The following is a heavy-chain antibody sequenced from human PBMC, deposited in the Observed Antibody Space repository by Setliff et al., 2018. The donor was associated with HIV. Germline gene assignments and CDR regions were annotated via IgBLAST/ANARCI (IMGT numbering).Heavy chain of an antibody. J-gene: IGHJ5*02. CDR3: ARDRFFGSGSYRWFDP. CDR1: GGSISSGYYY. D-gene: IGHD3-10*01. V-gene: IGHV4-30-4*08. Sequence: PSETLSLTCTVSGGSISSGYYYWSWIRQPPGKGLEWMGYIYYSGSTYYNPSLKSRVTISVDTSKNQFSLKLSAVPAADTAVYYCARDRFFGSGSYRWFDPWGQGTLVTVSS. CDR2: IYYSGST.